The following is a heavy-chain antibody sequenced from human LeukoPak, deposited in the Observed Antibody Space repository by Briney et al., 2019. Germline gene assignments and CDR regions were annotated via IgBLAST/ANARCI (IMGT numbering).Heavy chain of an antibody. J-gene: IGHJ4*02. D-gene: IGHD3-10*01. CDR2: MDPSGSQK. CDR1: GFTFNRSW. Sequence: GGSLRLSCAASGFTFNRSWMNWVRQAPGKGLEWVATMDPSGSQKRYGDSVKGRFTISKDNPGTSLYLEMNSLRTEDTAIYYCAIWASGNYWGQGTLVTVSS. CDR3: AIWASGNY. V-gene: IGHV3-7*01.